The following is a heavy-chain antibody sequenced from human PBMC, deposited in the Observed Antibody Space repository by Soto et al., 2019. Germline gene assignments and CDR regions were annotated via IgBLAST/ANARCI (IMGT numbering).Heavy chain of an antibody. D-gene: IGHD6-6*01. V-gene: IGHV1-69*06. J-gene: IGHJ6*01. CDR2: IIPIFGTP. CDR3: ARSWLGRAGRQYYHYGMDG. Sequence: SVKVSCKGSGGTFNAHAISWVRQAPGQGLEWMGGIIPIFGTPNYAQKFQGRLTINADTSTTTAYLELSSLRSDDTAVYFCARSWLGRAGRQYYHYGMDGWGQGTTVTVSS. CDR1: GGTFNAHA.